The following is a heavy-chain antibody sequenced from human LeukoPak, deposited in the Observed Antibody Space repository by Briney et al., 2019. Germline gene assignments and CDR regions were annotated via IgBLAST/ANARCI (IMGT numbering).Heavy chain of an antibody. D-gene: IGHD6-13*01. CDR2: ISGSGGST. Sequence: PGGSLRLSCAASGVTFSSYAMSWVRQAPGKGLEWVSAISGSGGSTYYADSVKGRFTISRDNSKNTLYLQMNSLRAEDTAVYYCAEVGDRIAAAGVDYWGQGTLVTVSS. CDR3: AEVGDRIAAAGVDY. V-gene: IGHV3-23*01. J-gene: IGHJ4*02. CDR1: GVTFSSYA.